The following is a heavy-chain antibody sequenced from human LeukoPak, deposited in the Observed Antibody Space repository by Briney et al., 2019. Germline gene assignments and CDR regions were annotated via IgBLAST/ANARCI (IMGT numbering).Heavy chain of an antibody. CDR2: IKQDGSEK. CDR3: ARGLLAAAGIDY. D-gene: IGHD6-13*01. J-gene: IGHJ4*02. Sequence: QPGGSLRLSCAASGFTFSGYWMTWVRQAPGKGLEWVANIKQDGSEKNYVDSVKGRFTISRDNAKNSLYLQMNSLRAEDTAVYYCARGLLAAAGIDYWGQGALVTVS. CDR1: GFTFSGYW. V-gene: IGHV3-7*04.